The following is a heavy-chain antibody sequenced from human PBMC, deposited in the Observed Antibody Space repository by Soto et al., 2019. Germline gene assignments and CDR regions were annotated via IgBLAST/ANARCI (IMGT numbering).Heavy chain of an antibody. CDR1: GDSVCTNSAT. J-gene: IGHJ5*01. CDR2: TYYRSKWDY. Sequence: LSLTCAISGDSVCTNSATWDWIRQSPSRGLEWLGRTYYRSKWDYDYAASVKGRININPDTSNNQVSLHLDSVTPDDTAVYYCARLIGNSWLDSWGQGTLVTVSS. V-gene: IGHV6-1*01. CDR3: ARLIGNSWLDS. D-gene: IGHD2-8*01.